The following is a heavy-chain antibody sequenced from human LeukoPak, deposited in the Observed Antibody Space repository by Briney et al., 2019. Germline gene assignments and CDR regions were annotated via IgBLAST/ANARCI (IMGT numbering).Heavy chain of an antibody. Sequence: GGSLRLSCAASGFTVSSNYMGWVRQAPGKGLEWVSVIYSGGSTYYADSVKGRFTISRDNSKNTLYLQMNSLRAEDTAVYYCARVAHYDSSGIGNYWGQATLVTVSS. J-gene: IGHJ4*02. D-gene: IGHD3-22*01. V-gene: IGHV3-53*01. CDR3: ARVAHYDSSGIGNY. CDR1: GFTVSSNY. CDR2: IYSGGST.